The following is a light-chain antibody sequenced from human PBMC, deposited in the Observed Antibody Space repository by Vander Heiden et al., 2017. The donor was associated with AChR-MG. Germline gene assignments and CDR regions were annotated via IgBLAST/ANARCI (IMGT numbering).Light chain of an antibody. V-gene: IGKV3-20*01. CDR1: QSITRNY. CDR3: QQYGGSPST. J-gene: IGKJ1*01. Sequence: EIVLTQSPGTLSLSPGERATFSCRASQSITRNYLAWYQVKPGQAPRLLIYGASNRATGIPDRFSGSGSGTDFILSISRLEPEDFAVYYCQQYGGSPSTFGQGTKVEVK. CDR2: GAS.